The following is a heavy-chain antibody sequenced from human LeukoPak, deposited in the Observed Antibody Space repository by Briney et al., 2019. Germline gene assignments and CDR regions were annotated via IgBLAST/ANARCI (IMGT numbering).Heavy chain of an antibody. V-gene: IGHV4-39*07. J-gene: IGHJ5*02. CDR3: ASVRGYSSGWYASGFDP. CDR2: IYYSGST. D-gene: IGHD6-19*01. Sequence: SETLSLTCTVSGGSISSYYWGWIRQPPGKGPEWIGSIYYSGSTNYNPSLKSRVTISLDTSKNQFSLKLNSVTAADTAVYYCASVRGYSSGWYASGFDPWGQGTLVTVSS. CDR1: GGSISSYY.